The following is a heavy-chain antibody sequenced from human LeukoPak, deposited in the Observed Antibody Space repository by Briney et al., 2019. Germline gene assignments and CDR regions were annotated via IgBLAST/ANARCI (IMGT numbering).Heavy chain of an antibody. V-gene: IGHV3-7*01. J-gene: IGHJ4*02. Sequence: PGGSLRLSCAASGFTFSSYWMSWVRQAPGKGLEWVANINEDGGEKYSVDSVKGRFTISRDNARNSLYLQMNSLRAEDTAVYYCARAGFLWFGESKFDYWGQGTLVTVSS. D-gene: IGHD3-10*01. CDR3: ARAGFLWFGESKFDY. CDR2: INEDGGEK. CDR1: GFTFSSYW.